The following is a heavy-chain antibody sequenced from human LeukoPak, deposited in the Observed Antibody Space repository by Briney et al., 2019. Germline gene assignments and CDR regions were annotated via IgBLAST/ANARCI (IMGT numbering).Heavy chain of an antibody. CDR2: INHSGSG. V-gene: IGHV4-34*01. J-gene: IGHJ4*02. Sequence: SETLSLTCNVYGESFSGYYWSWIRQPPGEGLEWIGEINHSGSGNYNPSLKSRVTISVDTSKNQFSLKLSSVTAADTAVYYCARRRGLWFGEISRGNPFDDWGQGTLVTVSS. D-gene: IGHD3-10*01. CDR3: ARRRGLWFGEISRGNPFDD. CDR1: GESFSGYY.